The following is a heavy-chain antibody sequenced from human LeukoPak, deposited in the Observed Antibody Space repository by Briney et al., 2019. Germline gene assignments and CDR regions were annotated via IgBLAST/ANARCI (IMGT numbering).Heavy chain of an antibody. CDR3: ARDQISGGFWSGYYQNWFDP. CDR1: GGSISSSSYY. J-gene: IGHJ5*02. D-gene: IGHD3-3*01. Sequence: SETLSLTCTVSGGSISSSSYYWGWIRQPPGKGLEWIGSIYYSGSTYYNPSLKSRVTISVDTSKNQFSLKLSSVTAADTAVYYCARDQISGGFWSGYYQNWFDPWGQGTLVTVSS. CDR2: IYYSGST. V-gene: IGHV4-39*07.